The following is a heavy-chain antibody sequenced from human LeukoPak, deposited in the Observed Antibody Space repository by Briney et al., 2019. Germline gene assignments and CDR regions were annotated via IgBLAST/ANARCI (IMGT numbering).Heavy chain of an antibody. CDR2: INPHSGGT. CDR3: ARAQYYYGSGSYPLWY. D-gene: IGHD3-10*01. Sequence: ASVKVSCKASGYTFTDYYIHWVRQAPGPGLEWMGWINPHSGGTNYAQNFQDRVTMTRDTSISTAYMDLSRLRSDDTAVYYCARAQYYYGSGSYPLWYWGQGTLVTVSS. CDR1: GYTFTDYY. J-gene: IGHJ4*02. V-gene: IGHV1-2*02.